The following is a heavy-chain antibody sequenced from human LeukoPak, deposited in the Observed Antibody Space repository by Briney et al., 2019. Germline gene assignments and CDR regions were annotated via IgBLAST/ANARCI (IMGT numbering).Heavy chain of an antibody. Sequence: SETLSLTCTVSGVSISSGSYYWVWIRQPAGKGLEWIGRIYTTGSTNYNPSFKSRVTISVDTSRNQFSLKLSSVTAADTAVYYCAREGYYDRSGYREYWGQGTLVTVSS. CDR2: IYTTGST. CDR1: GVSISSGSYY. D-gene: IGHD3-22*01. CDR3: AREGYYDRSGYREY. V-gene: IGHV4-61*02. J-gene: IGHJ4*02.